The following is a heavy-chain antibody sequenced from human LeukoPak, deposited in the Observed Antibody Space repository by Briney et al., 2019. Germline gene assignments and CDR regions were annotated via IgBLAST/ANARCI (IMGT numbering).Heavy chain of an antibody. CDR2: IYYSGST. D-gene: IGHD6-13*01. CDR3: ARLKYSSSWFNAFDI. CDR1: GGSISSYY. J-gene: IGHJ3*02. Sequence: PSETLSLTRTVSGGSISSYYWSWIRQPPGKGLEWIGYIYYSGSTNYNPSLKSRVTISVDTSKNQFSLKLSSVTAADTAVYYCARLKYSSSWFNAFDIWGQGTMVTVSS. V-gene: IGHV4-59*08.